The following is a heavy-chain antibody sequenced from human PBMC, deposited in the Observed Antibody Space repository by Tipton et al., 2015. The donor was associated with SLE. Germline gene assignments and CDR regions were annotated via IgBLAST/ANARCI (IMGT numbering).Heavy chain of an antibody. CDR2: IYYSGST. Sequence: LRLSCTVSGGSISSSSYYWGWIRQPPGKGLEWIGSIYYSGSTYYNPSLKSRVTISVDTSKNQFSLKLSSVTAADTAVYYCARVPSVVVPAALFDYWGQGTPVTVSS. D-gene: IGHD2-2*01. V-gene: IGHV4-39*07. J-gene: IGHJ4*02. CDR3: ARVPSVVVPAALFDY. CDR1: GGSISSSSYY.